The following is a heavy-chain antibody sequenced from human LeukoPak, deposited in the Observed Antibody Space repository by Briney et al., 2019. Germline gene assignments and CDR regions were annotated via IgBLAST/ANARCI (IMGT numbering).Heavy chain of an antibody. J-gene: IGHJ6*04. Sequence: TVKVSCKASGGTFSSYAISWVRQAPGQGLEWMGGIIPIFGTANYAQKFQGRVTITADESTSTAYMELSSLRSEDTAVYYCAGVGYSSSFPGLGDYYYYYGMDVWGKGTTVTVSS. CDR1: GGTFSSYA. CDR2: IIPIFGTA. CDR3: AGVGYSSSFPGLGDYYYYYGMDV. D-gene: IGHD6-19*01. V-gene: IGHV1-69*01.